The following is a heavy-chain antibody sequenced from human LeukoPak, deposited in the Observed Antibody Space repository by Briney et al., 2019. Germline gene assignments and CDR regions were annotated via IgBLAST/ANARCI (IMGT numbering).Heavy chain of an antibody. V-gene: IGHV3-23*01. J-gene: IGHJ4*02. CDR1: RFTFSNYA. CDR2: ISGTGGGT. D-gene: IGHD2-21*02. Sequence: GSLRLSCAASRFTFSNYAINWVRYAQGKGLDWGSGISGTGGGTSYADSMQGRFTISRDNSKNTLYLQMHRLRAEDTAVYYCTKALDDLCGGDCSADYWGQGTLVTVSS. CDR3: TKALDDLCGGDCSADY.